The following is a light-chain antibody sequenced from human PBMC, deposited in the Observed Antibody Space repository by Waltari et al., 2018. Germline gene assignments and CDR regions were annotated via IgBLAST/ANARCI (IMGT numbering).Light chain of an antibody. CDR3: SSYTGSSTLVI. J-gene: IGLJ2*01. V-gene: IGLV2-14*01. Sequence: QSALTQPASVPGSPGQSTPISSPGSGTHVGAYHYVPWYQQHPGKAPKLMIYGVSNRPSGVSNRFSGSKSGNTASLTISGVQAEDEADYYCSSYTGSSTLVIFGGGTKLTVL. CDR2: GVS. CDR1: GTHVGAYHY.